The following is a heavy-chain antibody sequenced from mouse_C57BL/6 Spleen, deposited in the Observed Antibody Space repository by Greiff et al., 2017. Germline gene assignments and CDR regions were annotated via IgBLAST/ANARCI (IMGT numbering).Heavy chain of an antibody. CDR1: GFTFSDYG. CDR2: ISSGSSTI. Sequence: EVQGVESGGGLVKPGGSLKLSCAASGFTFSDYGMHWVRQAPEKGLEWVAYISSGSSTIYYADTVKGRFTISRDNAKNTLFLQMTSLRSEDTAMYYCARDTTVVAGDWYFDVWGTGTTVTVSS. D-gene: IGHD1-1*01. J-gene: IGHJ1*03. V-gene: IGHV5-17*01. CDR3: ARDTTVVAGDWYFDV.